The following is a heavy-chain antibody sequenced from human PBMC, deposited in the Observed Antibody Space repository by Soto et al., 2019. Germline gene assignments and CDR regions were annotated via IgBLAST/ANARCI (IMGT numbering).Heavy chain of an antibody. CDR3: AGSGPRIVVVTAHTFDY. D-gene: IGHD2-21*02. CDR2: IIPIFGTA. Sequence: SVKVSCKASGGTFSSYAISWVRQAPGQGLEWMGCIIPIFGTANYTQKFQGRVTITADESTGTAYMELSSLRSEDTAVYYCAGSGPRIVVVTAHTFDYWGQGTLVPVSS. V-gene: IGHV1-69*13. J-gene: IGHJ4*02. CDR1: GGTFSSYA.